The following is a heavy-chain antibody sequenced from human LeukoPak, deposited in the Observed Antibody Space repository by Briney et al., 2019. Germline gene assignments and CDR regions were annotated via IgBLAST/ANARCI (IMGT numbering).Heavy chain of an antibody. J-gene: IGHJ4*02. CDR1: RYSFTSYS. CDR2: IYPGYPDT. CDR3: ARHPVTGRDY. Sequence: GESLKISCRGSRYSFTSYSIGWARQMPGKGLDWMGIIYPGYPDTRYSPSFQDQVTISADKPISTAYLQWSILKASDTAMYYCARHPVTGRDYWGQGTLVSVSS. V-gene: IGHV5-51*01. D-gene: IGHD2-21*02.